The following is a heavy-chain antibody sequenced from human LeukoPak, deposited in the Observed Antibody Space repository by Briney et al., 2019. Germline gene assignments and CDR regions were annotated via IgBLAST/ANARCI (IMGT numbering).Heavy chain of an antibody. J-gene: IGHJ4*02. D-gene: IGHD3-10*01. CDR3: ARAYYGSGSYSDY. CDR1: GVSVSSGSYY. V-gene: IGHV4-61*01. CDR2: IYYSGST. Sequence: SETLSLTCTVSGVSVSSGSYYWSWIRQPPGKGLEWIGYIYYSGSTNYNPSLKSRVTISVDTSKNQFSLKLSSVTAADTAAYYCARAYYGSGSYSDYWGQGTLVTVSS.